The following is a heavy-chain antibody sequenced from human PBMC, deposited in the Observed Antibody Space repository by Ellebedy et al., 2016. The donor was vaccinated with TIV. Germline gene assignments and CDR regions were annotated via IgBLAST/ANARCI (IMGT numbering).Heavy chain of an antibody. Sequence: GESLKISCAASGFTFSSYAMSWVRQAPGKGLEWVSAISGSGGSTYYADSVKGRFTISRDNSKNTLYLQMNSLRAEDTAVYYCAKGESDCGGDCYPYYYYGMDVWGQGTTVTVSS. CDR3: AKGESDCGGDCYPYYYYGMDV. CDR1: GFTFSSYA. J-gene: IGHJ6*02. D-gene: IGHD2-21*02. CDR2: ISGSGGST. V-gene: IGHV3-23*01.